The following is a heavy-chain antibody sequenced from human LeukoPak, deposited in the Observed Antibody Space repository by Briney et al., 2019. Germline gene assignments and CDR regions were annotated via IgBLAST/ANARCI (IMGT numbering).Heavy chain of an antibody. V-gene: IGHV4-39*01. D-gene: IGHD3/OR15-3a*01. CDR2: IYYSGST. J-gene: IGHJ6*02. CDR3: ARDSRDSYYYGMDV. Sequence: PSETLSLTCIVSGGSISSSSYFWAWIRQPPGKGLKCIGSIYYSGSTYYTPSLKSRVTISVDTSKNQFSLQLSSVTAADTAVYYCARDSRDSYYYGMDVWGQGTTVTVSS. CDR1: GGSISSSSYF.